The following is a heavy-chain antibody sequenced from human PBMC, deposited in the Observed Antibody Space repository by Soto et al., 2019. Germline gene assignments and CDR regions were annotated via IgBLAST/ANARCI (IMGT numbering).Heavy chain of an antibody. Sequence: ASVKVSCKASGGTFSSYAISWVRQAPGQGLEWMGGIIPIFGTANYAQKFQGRVTITADESTSTAYMELSSLRSEDTAVYYCAISDRAAAGFLAFDYWGQGTLVTVSS. V-gene: IGHV1-69*13. CDR1: GGTFSSYA. CDR3: AISDRAAAGFLAFDY. D-gene: IGHD6-13*01. CDR2: IIPIFGTA. J-gene: IGHJ4*02.